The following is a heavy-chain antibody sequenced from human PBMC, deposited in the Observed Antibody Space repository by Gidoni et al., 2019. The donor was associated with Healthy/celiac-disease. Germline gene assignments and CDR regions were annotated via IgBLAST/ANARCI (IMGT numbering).Heavy chain of an antibody. Sequence: QITLMESGSTLVQPTQHRMLTCTSSGLSLRTSGVGVGWIRQPPGQALEWLALIYWDDNKRYIPSLKSRLTSTKDTSKTQVILTMTNMDPVDTATYYCAHQPHPCSSNWYWFDPWGQGTLVTVSS. V-gene: IGHV2-5*02. CDR1: GLSLRTSGVG. CDR3: AHQPHPCSSNWYWFDP. D-gene: IGHD6-13*01. J-gene: IGHJ5*02. CDR2: IYWDDNK.